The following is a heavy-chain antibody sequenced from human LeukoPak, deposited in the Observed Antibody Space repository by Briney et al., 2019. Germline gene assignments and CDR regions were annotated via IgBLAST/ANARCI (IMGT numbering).Heavy chain of an antibody. Sequence: ASVKVSCKASGYTFTSYGISWVRQAPGQGLEWMGWISAYNGNANYAQKLQGRVTMTTDTSTSTAYMELRSLRSDDTAVYYCARNLHHCGDLDYWGQGALVTVSS. CDR2: ISAYNGNA. CDR3: ARNLHHCGDLDY. V-gene: IGHV1-18*01. J-gene: IGHJ4*02. CDR1: GYTFTSYG. D-gene: IGHD2-21*01.